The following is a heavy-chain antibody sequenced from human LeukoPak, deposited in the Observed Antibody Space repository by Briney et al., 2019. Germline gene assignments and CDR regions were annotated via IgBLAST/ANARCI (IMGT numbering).Heavy chain of an antibody. J-gene: IGHJ4*02. V-gene: IGHV3-30-3*01. CDR3: AREQWLVRGLFDY. Sequence: GGSLRLSCAASGFTFSSYAMHWVRQAPGKGLEWVAVISYDGSNKYYADSVKGRFTISRDNSKNTLYLQMNSLRAEDTAVYYCAREQWLVRGLFDYWGQGTLVTVSS. CDR1: GFTFSSYA. CDR2: ISYDGSNK. D-gene: IGHD6-19*01.